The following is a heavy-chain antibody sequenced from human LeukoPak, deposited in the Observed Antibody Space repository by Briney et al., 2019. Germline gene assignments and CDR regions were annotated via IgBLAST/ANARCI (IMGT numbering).Heavy chain of an antibody. CDR3: AREEIAVADEAFDI. CDR1: GGSISSYY. J-gene: IGHJ3*02. D-gene: IGHD6-19*01. V-gene: IGHV4-4*07. CDR2: IYTSGST. Sequence: MTSETLSLTCTVSGGSISSYYWSWIRQSAGKGLEWIGRIYTSGSTNYNPSLKSRVTMSVDTSKNQFSLKLSSVTAADTAVYYCAREEIAVADEAFDIWGQGTMVTVSS.